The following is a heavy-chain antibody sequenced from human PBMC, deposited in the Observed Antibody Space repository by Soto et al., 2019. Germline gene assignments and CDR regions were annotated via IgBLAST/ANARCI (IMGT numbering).Heavy chain of an antibody. V-gene: IGHV1-8*01. D-gene: IGHD2-2*01. CDR2: MNPNSGNT. CDR3: ARGLIVVVPAAMRAYNWFDP. CDR1: GYTFTSYD. J-gene: IGHJ5*02. Sequence: ASVKVSCKASGYTFTSYDINWVRQATGQGLEWMGWMNPNSGNTGYAQKFQGRVTMTRNTSISTAYMELSSLRSEDTAVYYCARGLIVVVPAAMRAYNWFDPWGQGTLVTVSS.